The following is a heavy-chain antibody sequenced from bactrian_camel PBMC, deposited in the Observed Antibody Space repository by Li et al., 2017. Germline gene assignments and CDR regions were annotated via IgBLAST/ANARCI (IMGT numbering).Heavy chain of an antibody. D-gene: IGHD5*01. CDR2: INSGGGST. V-gene: IGHV3S31*01. J-gene: IGHJ4*01. CDR3: AKDPRGWGLTY. Sequence: VQLVESGGTLVQPGGSLRLSCAASGFTFSSYAMSWVRQAPGKGLEWVSRINSGGGSTYYADSVTGRFTISRDNAKNTLYLQLNSLKTEDTAMYYCAKDPRGWGLTYWGQGTQVTVS. CDR1: GFTFSSYA.